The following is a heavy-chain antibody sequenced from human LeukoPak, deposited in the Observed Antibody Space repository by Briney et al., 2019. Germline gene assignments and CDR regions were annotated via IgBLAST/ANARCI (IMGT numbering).Heavy chain of an antibody. CDR3: ARHTSNNWNPEYFQH. V-gene: IGHV4-39*01. J-gene: IGHJ1*01. D-gene: IGHD1-20*01. Sequence: SETLSLTCTVSGGSISSSSYYWGWIRQPPGKGLEWIGSIYYSGSTYYNPSLKSRVTISVDTSKNQFSLKLSSVTAADTAVYYCARHTSNNWNPEYFQHWGQGTLVTVSS. CDR1: GGSISSSSYY. CDR2: IYYSGST.